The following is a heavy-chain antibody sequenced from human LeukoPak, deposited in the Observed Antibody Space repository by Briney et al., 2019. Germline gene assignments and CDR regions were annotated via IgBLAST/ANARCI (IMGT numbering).Heavy chain of an antibody. CDR1: GGSISSYY. J-gene: IGHJ4*02. D-gene: IGHD3-10*01. Sequence: SETLSLTCTVSGGSISSYYWSWIRQPAGKGLEWIGRIYTSGSTNYNPSLKSRVTMSVDTSKNQFSLKLSSVTAADTAVYYCARGAYSYGSGSYEGDYWGQGTLVTVSS. CDR2: IYTSGST. CDR3: ARGAYSYGSGSYEGDY. V-gene: IGHV4-4*07.